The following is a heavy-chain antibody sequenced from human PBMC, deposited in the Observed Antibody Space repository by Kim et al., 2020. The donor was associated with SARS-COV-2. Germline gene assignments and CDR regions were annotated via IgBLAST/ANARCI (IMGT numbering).Heavy chain of an antibody. D-gene: IGHD3-10*01. CDR3: ARGGLWFGELVRRAYYGMDV. CDR1: GGTFSSYA. V-gene: IGHV1-69*04. J-gene: IGHJ6*02. CDR2: IIPILGIA. Sequence: SVKVSCKASGGTFSSYAISWVRQAPGQGLEWMGRIIPILGIANYAQKFQGRVTITADKSTSTAYMELSSLRSEDTAVYYCARGGLWFGELVRRAYYGMDVWGQGTTVTVSS.